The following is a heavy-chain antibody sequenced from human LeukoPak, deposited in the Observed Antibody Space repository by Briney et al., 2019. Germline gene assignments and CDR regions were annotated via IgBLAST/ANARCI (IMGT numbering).Heavy chain of an antibody. V-gene: IGHV3-53*01. CDR3: ARGRSWYNYYYYYMDV. Sequence: GGSLRLSCAASGFTVSSNYMSWVRQAPGKGLEWVSVIYSGGSTYYAYSVKGRFTISRDNSKNTLYLQMNSLRAEDTAVYYCARGRSWYNYYYYYMDVWGKGTTVTVSS. CDR1: GFTVSSNY. CDR2: IYSGGST. J-gene: IGHJ6*03. D-gene: IGHD6-13*01.